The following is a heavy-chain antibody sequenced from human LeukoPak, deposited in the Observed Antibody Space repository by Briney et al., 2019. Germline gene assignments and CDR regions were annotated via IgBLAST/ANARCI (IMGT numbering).Heavy chain of an antibody. CDR3: ARDLELLGIAVAGTFDY. CDR2: ISGSGGST. V-gene: IGHV3-23*01. Sequence: GGSLRLSCAASGFTFSSYAMSWVRQAPGKGLEWVSAISGSGGSTYYADSVKGRFTISRDNSKNTLYLQMNSLRAEDTAVYYCARDLELLGIAVAGTFDYWGQGTLVTVSS. D-gene: IGHD6-19*01. J-gene: IGHJ4*02. CDR1: GFTFSSYA.